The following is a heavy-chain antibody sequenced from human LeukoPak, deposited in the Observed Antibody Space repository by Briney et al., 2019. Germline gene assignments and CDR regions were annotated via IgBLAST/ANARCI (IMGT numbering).Heavy chain of an antibody. J-gene: IGHJ4*02. CDR1: GVSISSYY. CDR2: IYYSGST. D-gene: IGHD3-10*01. Sequence: SETLSLTCTVSGVSISSYYWSWIRQPPGKGLEWIGYIYYSGSTNYNPSLKSRVTISVDTSKNQFSLKLSSVTAADTAVYYCARERGAVDYWGQGTLVTVSS. V-gene: IGHV4-59*01. CDR3: ARERGAVDY.